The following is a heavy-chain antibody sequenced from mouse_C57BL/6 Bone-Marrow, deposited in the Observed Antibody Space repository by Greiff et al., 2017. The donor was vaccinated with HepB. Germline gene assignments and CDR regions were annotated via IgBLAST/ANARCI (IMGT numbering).Heavy chain of an antibody. D-gene: IGHD3-2*02. Sequence: EVKLMESGGGLVQSGRSLRLSCATSGFTFSDFYMEWVRQAPGKGLEWIAASRNKANDYTTEYSASVKGRFIVSRDTSQSILYLQMNALRAEDTAIYYCARDPVSQGYFDVWGTGTTVTVSS. CDR3: ARDPVSQGYFDV. J-gene: IGHJ1*03. CDR1: GFTFSDFY. V-gene: IGHV7-1*01. CDR2: SRNKANDYTT.